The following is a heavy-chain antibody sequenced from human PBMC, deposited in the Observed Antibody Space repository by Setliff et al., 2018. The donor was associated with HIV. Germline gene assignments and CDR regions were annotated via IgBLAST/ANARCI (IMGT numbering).Heavy chain of an antibody. CDR3: ATARIPTGGTSTSFDY. CDR1: GFRFRDSA. J-gene: IGHJ4*02. CDR2: IWYDGINK. D-gene: IGHD1-1*01. Sequence: PGGSLRLSCAASGFRFRDSAMHWVRQAPGKGLDWVGYIWYDGINKYYADSVKGRFTISRDNSKNTLYLQMTSLRPEDTAIYYCATARIPTGGTSTSFDYWGQGTLVTVSS. V-gene: IGHV3-30*02.